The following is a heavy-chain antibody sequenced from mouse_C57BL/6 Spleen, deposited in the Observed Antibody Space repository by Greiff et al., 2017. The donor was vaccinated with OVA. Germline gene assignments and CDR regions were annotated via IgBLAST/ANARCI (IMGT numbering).Heavy chain of an antibody. Sequence: VQLQQSGPELVKPGASVKIPCKASGYTFTDYNMDWVKQSHGKSLEWIGVINPNNGGTNYNQKFKGKATLTVDKSSSTAYMELRSLTSEDTAVYCCARTGKIFDCFDYWGQGTTLTVSS. D-gene: IGHD2-1*01. CDR3: ARTGKIFDCFDY. V-gene: IGHV1-18*01. J-gene: IGHJ2*01. CDR1: GYTFTDYN. CDR2: INPNNGGT.